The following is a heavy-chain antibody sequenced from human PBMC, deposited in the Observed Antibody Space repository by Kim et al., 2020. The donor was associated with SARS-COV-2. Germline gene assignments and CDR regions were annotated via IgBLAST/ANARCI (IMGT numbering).Heavy chain of an antibody. J-gene: IGHJ4*02. V-gene: IGHV3-30*04. CDR1: GFTFSSYA. D-gene: IGHD6-6*01. CDR2: ISYDGSNK. Sequence: GGSLRLSCAASGFTFSSYAMHWVRQAPGKGLEWVAVISYDGSNKYYADSVKGRFTISRDNSKNTLYLQMNSLRAEDTAVYYCASPLGIAARPLDYWGQGTLVTVSS. CDR3: ASPLGIAARPLDY.